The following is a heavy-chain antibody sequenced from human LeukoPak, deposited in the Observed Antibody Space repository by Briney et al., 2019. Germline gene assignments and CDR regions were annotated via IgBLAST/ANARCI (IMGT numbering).Heavy chain of an antibody. CDR1: GFTLEDYG. J-gene: IGHJ4*02. Sequence: GGSLRLSCEASGFTLEDYGMTWVRQRPGKGLEYVCEINWNGDNPVYENSLRGRFTISRDNAKNSVYLQMSSLRVDDTAFYYCARRSVAGATTGYYYDSWGQGTLVTLSS. D-gene: IGHD1-26*01. CDR2: INWNGDNP. CDR3: ARRSVAGATTGYYYDS. V-gene: IGHV3-20*04.